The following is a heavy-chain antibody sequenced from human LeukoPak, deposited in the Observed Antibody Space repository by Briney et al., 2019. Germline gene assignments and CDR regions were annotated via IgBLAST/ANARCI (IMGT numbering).Heavy chain of an antibody. CDR1: GYTFTSYD. D-gene: IGHD4-17*01. CDR3: ARIVTGDRKPPRRYYYYMDV. Sequence: GASVKVSCKASGYTFTSYDINWVRQATGQGLEWMGWMNPNSGNTGYAQKFQGRVTMTRNTSISTAYMELSSLRSEDTAVYYCARIVTGDRKPPRRYYYYMDVWGKGTTVTVSS. CDR2: MNPNSGNT. J-gene: IGHJ6*03. V-gene: IGHV1-8*01.